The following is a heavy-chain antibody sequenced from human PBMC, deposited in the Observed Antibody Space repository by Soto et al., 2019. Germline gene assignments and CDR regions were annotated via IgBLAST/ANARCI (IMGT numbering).Heavy chain of an antibody. Sequence: SVKVSCKASGGTFSSYAISWVRQAPGQGLEWMGGIIPIFGTANYAQKFQGRVTITADESTSTAYMELSSLRSEDTAVYYCARGNWNQLYYYYYYGMDVWGQGTTVTVSS. J-gene: IGHJ6*02. D-gene: IGHD1-1*01. CDR1: GGTFSSYA. CDR2: IIPIFGTA. V-gene: IGHV1-69*13. CDR3: ARGNWNQLYYYYYYGMDV.